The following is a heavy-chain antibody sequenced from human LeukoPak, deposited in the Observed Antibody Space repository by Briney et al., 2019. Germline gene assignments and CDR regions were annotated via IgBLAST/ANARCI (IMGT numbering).Heavy chain of an antibody. CDR2: ISAYNGNT. Sequence: ASVKVSCKASGYTFTSYGISWVRQAPGQRLEWMGWISAYNGNTNYAQKLQGRVTMTTDTSTSTAYMELRSLRSDDTAVYYCAREGDFSYYDSSGYYYWGQGTLVTVSS. CDR1: GYTFTSYG. J-gene: IGHJ4*02. V-gene: IGHV1-18*01. D-gene: IGHD3-22*01. CDR3: AREGDFSYYDSSGYYY.